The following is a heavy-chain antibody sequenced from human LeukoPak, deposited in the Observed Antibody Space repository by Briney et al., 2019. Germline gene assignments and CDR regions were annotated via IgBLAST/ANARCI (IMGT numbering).Heavy chain of an antibody. CDR1: GYTFTGYY. CDR3: ARELRGYYYYGMDV. CDR2: INPNSGGT. Sequence: ASVKVSCKASGYTFTGYYMRWVRQAPGQGLEWMGWINPNSGGTSCAQKFQGRVTMTRDTSISTAYMELSRLRSDDTAVYYCARELRGYYYYGMDVWGQGTTVTVSS. D-gene: IGHD4-17*01. J-gene: IGHJ6*02. V-gene: IGHV1-2*02.